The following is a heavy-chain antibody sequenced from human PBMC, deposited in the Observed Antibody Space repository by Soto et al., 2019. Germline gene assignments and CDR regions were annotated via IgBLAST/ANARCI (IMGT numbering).Heavy chain of an antibody. CDR3: ARDDPHYYDSSGSFQH. CDR2: INPNSGGT. D-gene: IGHD3-22*01. V-gene: IGHV1-2*04. J-gene: IGHJ1*01. Sequence: VKVSCKASGYTFTGYYMHWVRQAPGQGLEWMGWINPNSGGTNYAQKFQGWVTMTRDTSISTAYMELSRLRSDDTAVYYCARDDPHYYDSSGSFQHWGQGTLVTVSS. CDR1: GYTFTGYY.